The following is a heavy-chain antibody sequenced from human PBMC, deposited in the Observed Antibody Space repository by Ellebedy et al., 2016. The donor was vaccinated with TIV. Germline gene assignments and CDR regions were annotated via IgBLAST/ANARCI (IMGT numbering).Heavy chain of an antibody. CDR3: AKAHEKYFDF. Sequence: PGGSLRLSCEASGFTFSNYGLHWVRQAPGKGLEWVAGISYNGNDKLYADSVKGRFTTSRDNSKNTLYLQMDSLGPEDTAVYYCAKAHEKYFDFWGQGALVTVSS. CDR1: GFTFSNYG. J-gene: IGHJ4*02. V-gene: IGHV3-30*18. D-gene: IGHD2/OR15-2a*01. CDR2: ISYNGNDK.